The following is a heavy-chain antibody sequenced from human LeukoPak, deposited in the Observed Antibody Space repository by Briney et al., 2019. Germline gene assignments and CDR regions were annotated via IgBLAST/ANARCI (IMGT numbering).Heavy chain of an antibody. Sequence: GGSLRLSCAASGFTFSSYAMSWVRQAPGKGLEWVSAISGRGGSTYYADSVKGRFTISRDNSKNTLYPQMNSLRAEDTAVYYCANYGSGSYYYYGMDVWGQGTTVTVSS. CDR3: ANYGSGSYYYYGMDV. CDR1: GFTFSSYA. V-gene: IGHV3-23*01. D-gene: IGHD3-10*01. CDR2: ISGRGGST. J-gene: IGHJ6*02.